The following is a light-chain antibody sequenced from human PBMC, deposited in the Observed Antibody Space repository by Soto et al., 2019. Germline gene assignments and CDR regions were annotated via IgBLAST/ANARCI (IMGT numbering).Light chain of an antibody. CDR3: QQNYITPLT. CDR1: RAITNH. J-gene: IGKJ4*01. CDR2: AAS. Sequence: DVQLTQSPSPLSASVGDRVSISCRASRAITNHLNWYQQKPGKAPILLVYAASTLETGVPSRFSGSGSGTHFTLTIDNLQTEDVATYFCQQNYITPLTFGGGTKVEI. V-gene: IGKV1-39*01.